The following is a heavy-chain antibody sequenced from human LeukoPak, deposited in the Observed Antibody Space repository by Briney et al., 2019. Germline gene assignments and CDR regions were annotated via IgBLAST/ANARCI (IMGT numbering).Heavy chain of an antibody. CDR3: AKDGVAGTYY. J-gene: IGHJ4*02. V-gene: IGHV3-23*01. CDR1: GFTFSSYA. CDR2: ISGSGSST. D-gene: IGHD6-19*01. Sequence: GGSLRLSCVGSGFTFSSYAMSWVRQAPGKGLEWVSAISGSGSSTYYADSVKGRFTISRDNSKNTLYLQMNSLRAEDTALYYCAKDGVAGTYYWGQGTLVTVSS.